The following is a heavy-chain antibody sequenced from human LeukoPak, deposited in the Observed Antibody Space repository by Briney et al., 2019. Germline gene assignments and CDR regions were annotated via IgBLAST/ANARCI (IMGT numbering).Heavy chain of an antibody. CDR3: ARSVYCGGDCYPEKYYFDY. CDR2: IYYSGST. Sequence: PSETLSLTCTVSGGSISSYYWSWLRQPPGKGLEWIGYIYYSGSTNYNPSLKSRVTISVDTSKNQFSLKLSSVTAADTAVYYCARSVYCGGDCYPEKYYFDYWGQGTLVTVSS. J-gene: IGHJ4*02. D-gene: IGHD2-21*02. V-gene: IGHV4-59*01. CDR1: GGSISSYY.